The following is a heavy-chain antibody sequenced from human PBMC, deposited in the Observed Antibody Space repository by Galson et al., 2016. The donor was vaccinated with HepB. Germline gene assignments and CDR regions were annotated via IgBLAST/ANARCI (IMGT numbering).Heavy chain of an antibody. Sequence: LSLTCAVSGDPVTGRNWWAWVRQAPGRGLEWIGETSLGRGTNYDPSLTNRVTISVDTSENQFSMRLTSVTAADTAVYYCARDAPYGNHVWAFDCWGQGILVTVSS. V-gene: IGHV4-4*02. CDR3: ARDAPYGNHVWAFDC. CDR2: TSLGRGT. D-gene: IGHD1-26*01. J-gene: IGHJ4*02. CDR1: GDPVTGRNW.